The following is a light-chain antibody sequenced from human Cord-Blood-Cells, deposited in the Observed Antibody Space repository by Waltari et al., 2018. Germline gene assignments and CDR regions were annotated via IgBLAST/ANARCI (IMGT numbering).Light chain of an antibody. Sequence: QSVLTQPPSVSEAPRQRVTISCSGSSSNIGNNAVNWYQQLPGKAPKLLIYYDDQQRSGVSDRFSGSKSDTSASLAISGLQAEDEADYYCAAWDDSLNGPVFGGGTKLTVL. CDR3: AAWDDSLNGPV. V-gene: IGLV1-36*01. CDR1: SSNIGNNA. J-gene: IGLJ3*02. CDR2: YDD.